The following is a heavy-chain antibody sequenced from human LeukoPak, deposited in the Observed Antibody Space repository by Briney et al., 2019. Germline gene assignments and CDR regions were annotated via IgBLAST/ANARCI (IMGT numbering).Heavy chain of an antibody. CDR2: IIPILGIA. D-gene: IGHD2-15*01. Sequence: SVKVSCKASGGTFSSYAISWVRQAPGQGLEWMGRIIPILGIANYAQKFQGRVTITADKSTSTAYMELSSLRSEDTAVYYCASSTPAVTASDYWGQGTLVTVSS. J-gene: IGHJ4*02. CDR1: GGTFSSYA. V-gene: IGHV1-69*04. CDR3: ASSTPAVTASDY.